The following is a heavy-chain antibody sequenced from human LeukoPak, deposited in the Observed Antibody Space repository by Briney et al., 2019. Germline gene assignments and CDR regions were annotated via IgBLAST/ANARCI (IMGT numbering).Heavy chain of an antibody. D-gene: IGHD3-3*01. CDR1: GFTFSNYA. CDR3: ARLGGVVISTFDY. J-gene: IGHJ4*02. V-gene: IGHV3-21*01. Sequence: GGSLRLSCAASGFTFSNYAMDWVRQAPGKGLEWVSSISSSSGYIYYADSVKGRFTISRDNANNLLYLQMNSLRAEDTAVNYCARLGGVVISTFDYWGQGTVVAVSS. CDR2: ISSSSGYI.